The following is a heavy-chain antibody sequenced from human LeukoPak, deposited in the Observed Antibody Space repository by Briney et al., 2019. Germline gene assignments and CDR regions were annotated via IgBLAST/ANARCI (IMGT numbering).Heavy chain of an antibody. V-gene: IGHV3-21*01. D-gene: IGHD3-10*01. CDR3: ARDGYYYGSGSYYPYYYYGMDV. Sequence: GGSLRLSCAASGFTFSSYSVNWVRQAPGKGLEWVSSISSSSSYIYYADSVKGRFTISRDNAKNSLYLQMNSLRAEDTAVYYCARDGYYYGSGSYYPYYYYGMDVWGQGTTVTVSS. CDR2: ISSSSSYI. CDR1: GFTFSSYS. J-gene: IGHJ6*02.